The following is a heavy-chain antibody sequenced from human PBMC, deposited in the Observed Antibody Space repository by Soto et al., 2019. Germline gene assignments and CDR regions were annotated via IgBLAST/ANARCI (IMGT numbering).Heavy chain of an antibody. CDR3: ARDQMMGSVTTLDY. J-gene: IGHJ4*02. CDR1: GFTFSSYA. CDR2: IAGGGDGA. Sequence: EVQLLQSGGGLVQPGDSLRLSCAASGFTFSSYAINWVRQAPGKGLEWVSVIAGGGDGAYYAESVKGRFTISRDNSKNTVYLQINSLRAEDTALYYCARDQMMGSVTTLDYWGQGILVTVSS. D-gene: IGHD4-17*01. V-gene: IGHV3-23*01.